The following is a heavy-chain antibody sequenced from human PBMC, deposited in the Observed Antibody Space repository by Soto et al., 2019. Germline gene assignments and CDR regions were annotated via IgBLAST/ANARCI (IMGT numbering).Heavy chain of an antibody. CDR3: ARRPGYYGSSCQFFDY. CDR2: ISYDGSNK. CDR1: GFTFSTYT. Sequence: QVQLVESGGGVVQPGRSLRLSCTASGFTFSTYTIHWVRQAPGKGLEWVAFISYDGSNKYSADSVKGRFTISRDNSKNTLFLQMNSLRAEDTAVYYCARRPGYYGSSCQFFDYWGQGTLVTVSS. J-gene: IGHJ4*02. D-gene: IGHD3-22*01. V-gene: IGHV3-30-3*01.